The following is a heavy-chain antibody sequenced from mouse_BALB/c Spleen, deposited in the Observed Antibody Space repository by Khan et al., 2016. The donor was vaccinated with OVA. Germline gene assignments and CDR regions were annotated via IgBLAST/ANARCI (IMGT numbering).Heavy chain of an antibody. CDR3: AHPAYAGYYDD. CDR1: GYTFTDYA. D-gene: IGHD2-3*01. CDR2: ISTYSGNT. Sequence: QVQLQQSGPELVRPGVSVKISCKGSGYTFTDYAMYWVKQSHAKSLEWIGLISTYSGNTNYNQKFKGKATMTVDKSSSTAYMELARLTSEDSAIYYMAHPAYAGYYDDWGQGTTLTVSA. J-gene: IGHJ2*01. V-gene: IGHV1S137*01.